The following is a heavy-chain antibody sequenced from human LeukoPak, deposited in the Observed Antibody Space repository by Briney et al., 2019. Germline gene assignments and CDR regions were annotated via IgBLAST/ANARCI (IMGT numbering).Heavy chain of an antibody. CDR3: ARAVTHDAFDI. J-gene: IGHJ3*02. V-gene: IGHV3-23*01. Sequence: GGSLRLSCAASGFTLGTYAMSWVRQAPGKGLECVSTISGSGSSTYYADSVKGRFTISRDNSKNTLYLQMNSLRAEDTAVYYCARAVTHDAFDIWGQGTMVTVSS. CDR1: GFTLGTYA. CDR2: ISGSGSST. D-gene: IGHD3-16*02.